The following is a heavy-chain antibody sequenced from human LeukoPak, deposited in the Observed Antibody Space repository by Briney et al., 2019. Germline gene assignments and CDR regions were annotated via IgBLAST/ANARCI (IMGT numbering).Heavy chain of an antibody. CDR3: AREIPGQQLVHSLDY. CDR2: IIPILGIA. D-gene: IGHD6-13*01. Sequence: SVKVSCKASGYTFTGYYMHWVRQAPGQGLEWMGRIIPILGIANYAQKFQGRVTITADKSTSTAYMELSSLRSEDTAVYYCAREIPGQQLVHSLDYWGQGTLVTVSS. CDR1: GYTFTGYY. V-gene: IGHV1-69*04. J-gene: IGHJ4*02.